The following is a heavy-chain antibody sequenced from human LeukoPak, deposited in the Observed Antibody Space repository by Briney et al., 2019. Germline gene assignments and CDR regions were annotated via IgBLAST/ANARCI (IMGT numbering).Heavy chain of an antibody. CDR3: ARGRYYLDS. Sequence: GGSLRLSCAASGFTFSSYGMHWVRQAPGKGLVWVSRLNSDGRSTYYADSVKGRFTISRDNAKNTLYLQMNSLRAEDTAAYYCARGRYYLDSWGQGTLVTVSS. CDR1: GFTFSSYG. J-gene: IGHJ4*02. CDR2: LNSDGRST. V-gene: IGHV3-74*01. D-gene: IGHD4-17*01.